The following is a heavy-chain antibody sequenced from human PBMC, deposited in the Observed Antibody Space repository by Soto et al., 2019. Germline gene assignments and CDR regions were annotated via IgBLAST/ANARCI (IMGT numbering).Heavy chain of an antibody. D-gene: IGHD1-7*01. V-gene: IGHV3-23*01. Sequence: PGGSLRLSCAASGFTFSSYAMSWVRQAPGKGLEWVSAISGSGGSTYYADSVTGRFTISRDNSKNTLYLQMNSLRAEDTAVYYCAKGYITGTIAYYYYGMDVWGQGTTVTVSS. CDR3: AKGYITGTIAYYYYGMDV. CDR1: GFTFSSYA. J-gene: IGHJ6*02. CDR2: ISGSGGST.